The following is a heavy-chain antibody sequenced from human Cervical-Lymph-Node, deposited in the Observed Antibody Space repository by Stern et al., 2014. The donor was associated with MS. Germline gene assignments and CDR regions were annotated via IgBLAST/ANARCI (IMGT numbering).Heavy chain of an antibody. CDR1: GHTFA. V-gene: IGHV1-3*04. D-gene: IGHD1-26*01. CDR2: IITGNADT. J-gene: IGHJ5*01. Sequence: QVKLVQSGAEVKKPGASVKASCKASGHTFAVHWVRQVPGQRVEWMGMIITGNADTNYSQNFQSRVTITRASFASTAYMELRGLRSEDTAVYYCTSLSEPLDSWAQGTLVTVSS. CDR3: TSLSEPLDS.